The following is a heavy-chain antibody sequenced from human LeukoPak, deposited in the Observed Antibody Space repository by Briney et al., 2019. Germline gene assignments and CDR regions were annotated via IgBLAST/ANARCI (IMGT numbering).Heavy chain of an antibody. Sequence: SETLSLTCTVSGGSISSSSYYWGWIRQPPGKGLEWIGSTYYSGSTYYNPSLKSQVTISVDTSKNQFSLKLSSVTAADTAVYYCARLGYYDSSGYGSSLDYWGQGTLVTVSS. CDR2: TYYSGST. V-gene: IGHV4-39*07. CDR1: GGSISSSSYY. J-gene: IGHJ4*02. D-gene: IGHD3-22*01. CDR3: ARLGYYDSSGYGSSLDY.